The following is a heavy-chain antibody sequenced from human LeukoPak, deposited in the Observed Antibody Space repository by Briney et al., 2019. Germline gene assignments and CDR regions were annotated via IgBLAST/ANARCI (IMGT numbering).Heavy chain of an antibody. V-gene: IGHV3-11*01. D-gene: IGHD3-3*01. CDR1: GFTFSDSY. Sequence: GGSLRLSCAASGFTFSDSYMSWIRQAPGKGLEWVLCISNSGNTIYYADSVKGRFTISRDNSKNTLYLQMNSLRAEDTAVYYCAKGYDFWSGGIDYWGQGTLVTASS. CDR2: ISNSGNTI. CDR3: AKGYDFWSGGIDY. J-gene: IGHJ4*02.